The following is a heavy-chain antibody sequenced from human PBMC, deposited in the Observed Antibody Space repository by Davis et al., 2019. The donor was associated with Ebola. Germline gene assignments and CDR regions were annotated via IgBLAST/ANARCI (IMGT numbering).Heavy chain of an antibody. CDR1: GFTFSDYY. V-gene: IGHV3-11*01. J-gene: IGHJ5*02. D-gene: IGHD6-13*01. Sequence: GESLKISCAASGFTFSDYYMSWIRQAPGKGLEWVSYISSSCSTIYYADAVKGRFTISRDNAKNSLYLQMNSLRAEDTAVYYCARVGYSSSWASYNWFDPWGQGTLVTVSS. CDR2: ISSSCSTI. CDR3: ARVGYSSSWASYNWFDP.